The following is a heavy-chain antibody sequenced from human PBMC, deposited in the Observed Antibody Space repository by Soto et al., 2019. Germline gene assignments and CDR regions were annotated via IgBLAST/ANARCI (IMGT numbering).Heavy chain of an antibody. J-gene: IGHJ6*02. CDR2: IIPIFGTA. Sequence: ASVKVSCKASGGTFSSYAISWVRQAPGQGLEWMGGIIPIFGTANYAQKFQGRVTITADESTSTAYMELSSLRSEDTAVYYCARGDIVVVVAATPDYYGMDVWGQGTTVTVSS. D-gene: IGHD2-15*01. CDR1: GGTFSSYA. CDR3: ARGDIVVVVAATPDYYGMDV. V-gene: IGHV1-69*13.